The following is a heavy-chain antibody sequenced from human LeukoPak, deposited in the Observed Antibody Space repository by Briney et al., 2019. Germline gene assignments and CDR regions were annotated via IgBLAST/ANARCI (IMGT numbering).Heavy chain of an antibody. CDR1: GYTFTGYN. Sequence: TVKVSCKASGYTFTGYNMHWARQAPGQGLHWMGWINPNSGGTNYAQKFQGRVTMTRDTSISTAYMELSRLRSYDTAVYYCARFGTYYYGSGAVGYFDYWGQGTLVTVSS. D-gene: IGHD3-10*01. CDR3: ARFGTYYYGSGAVGYFDY. J-gene: IGHJ4*02. V-gene: IGHV1-2*02. CDR2: INPNSGGT.